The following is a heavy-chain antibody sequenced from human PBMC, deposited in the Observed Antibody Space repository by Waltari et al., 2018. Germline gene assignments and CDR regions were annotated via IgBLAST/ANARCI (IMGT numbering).Heavy chain of an antibody. CDR2: ISWNSGSI. CDR1: RFTFDDYA. D-gene: IGHD3-16*01. J-gene: IGHJ6*03. CDR3: AKDIGVLPYYYMDV. Sequence: EVQLVASGGGLVQPGRSLRLSCAASRFTFDDYAMHWVRPAPGKGLEWVSGISWNSGSIGYADSVKGRFTISRDNAKNSLYLQMNSLRAEDTALYYCAKDIGVLPYYYMDVWGKGTTVTVSS. V-gene: IGHV3-9*01.